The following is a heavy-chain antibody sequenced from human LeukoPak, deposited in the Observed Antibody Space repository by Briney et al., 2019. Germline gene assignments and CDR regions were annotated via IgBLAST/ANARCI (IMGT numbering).Heavy chain of an antibody. V-gene: IGHV3-53*01. J-gene: IGHJ3*02. Sequence: PGGSLRLSCAASGFMFSNYWMHWVRQAPGKGLEWVSVIYSGGSTYYADSVKGRFTISRDNSKNTLYLQMNSLRAEDTAVYYCARVLRATSAFDIWGQGTMVTVSS. CDR1: GFMFSNYW. CDR2: IYSGGST. CDR3: ARVLRATSAFDI. D-gene: IGHD1-26*01.